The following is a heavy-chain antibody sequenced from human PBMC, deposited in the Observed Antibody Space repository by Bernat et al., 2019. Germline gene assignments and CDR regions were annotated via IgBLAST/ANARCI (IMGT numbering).Heavy chain of an antibody. V-gene: IGHV3-73*02. CDR2: IRSKVNNYAT. CDR1: GFTFSGSA. J-gene: IGHJ4*02. CDR3: ITGYCSSTSCSLGDN. D-gene: IGHD2-2*01. Sequence: EVQLVESGGGLVQPGGSLKLSCAASGFTFSGSAMHWVRQASGKGLEWVGRIRSKVNNYATTYAASVKGRFTISRDDSKNTVYLQMNSLKTEDTAVHYCITGYCSSTSCSLGDNWGQGTLVTVSS.